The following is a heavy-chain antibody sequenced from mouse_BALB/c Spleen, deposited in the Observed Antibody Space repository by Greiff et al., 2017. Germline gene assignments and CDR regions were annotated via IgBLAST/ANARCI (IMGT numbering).Heavy chain of an antibody. D-gene: IGHD1-1*01. J-gene: IGHJ2*01. CDR2: ISSGGST. Sequence: EVQVVESGGGLVKPGGSLKLSCAASGFTFSSYAMSWVRQTPEKRLEWVASISSGGSTYYPDSVKGRFTISRDNARNILYLQMSSLRSEDTAMYYCARDYYGSRDYLDDWGEGTTLTVSS. CDR1: GFTFSSYA. V-gene: IGHV5-6-5*01. CDR3: ARDYYGSRDYLDD.